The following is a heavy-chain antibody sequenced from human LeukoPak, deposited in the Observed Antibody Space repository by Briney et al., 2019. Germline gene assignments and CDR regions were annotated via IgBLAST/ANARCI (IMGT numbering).Heavy chain of an antibody. J-gene: IGHJ4*02. Sequence: SETLSLTCTVSGGSISSSSYYWGWIRQPPGKGLEWIGSIYYSGSTYYNPPLKSRVTISVDTSKNQFSLKLSSVTAADTAVYYCARHLDGVAGVYFDYWGQGTLVTVSS. D-gene: IGHD6-19*01. CDR3: ARHLDGVAGVYFDY. V-gene: IGHV4-39*01. CDR2: IYYSGST. CDR1: GGSISSSSYY.